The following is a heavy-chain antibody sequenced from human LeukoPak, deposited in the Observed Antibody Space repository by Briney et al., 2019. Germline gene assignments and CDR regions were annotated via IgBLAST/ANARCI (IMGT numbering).Heavy chain of an antibody. CDR2: IFHSGDV. J-gene: IGHJ4*02. CDR3: ARVVASTSIDS. Sequence: SETLSLTCIVSGYSIISDYFWGWVRQPPGKGPEWIGSIFHSGDVYYNPSLKSRVTLLVDPSKNRFSLKLTSVTAADTAIYYCARVVASTSIDSWGQGTLVTVSS. CDR1: GYSIISDYF. V-gene: IGHV4-38-2*02. D-gene: IGHD2-15*01.